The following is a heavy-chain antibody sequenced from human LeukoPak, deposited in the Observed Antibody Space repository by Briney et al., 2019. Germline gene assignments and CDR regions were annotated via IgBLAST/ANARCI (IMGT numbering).Heavy chain of an antibody. J-gene: IGHJ6*02. D-gene: IGHD1-1*01. V-gene: IGHV3-48*04. CDR3: VIVVTTPHYGMDV. CDR1: GFTFSSYG. CDR2: ISSSSSTI. Sequence: GGSLRLSCAASGFTFSSYGMHWVRQAPGKGLEWVSYISSSSSTIYYADSVKGRFAISRDNAKNSLYLQMNSLRAEDTAVYYCVIVVTTPHYGMDVWGQGTTVTVSS.